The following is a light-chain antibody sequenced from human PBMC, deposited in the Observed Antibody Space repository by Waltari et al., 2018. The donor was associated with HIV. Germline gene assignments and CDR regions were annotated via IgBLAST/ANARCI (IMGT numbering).Light chain of an antibody. Sequence: DIQMTQSPSTLSASVGDRVIITCRASQSISSWLAWYQQKPGKAPNLLIYKASSLESGVPSRFSGTGSGTEFTLTISSLQPADFATYYCQQYKSYGLTFGGGTKVEIK. CDR1: QSISSW. V-gene: IGKV1-5*03. CDR2: KAS. CDR3: QQYKSYGLT. J-gene: IGKJ4*01.